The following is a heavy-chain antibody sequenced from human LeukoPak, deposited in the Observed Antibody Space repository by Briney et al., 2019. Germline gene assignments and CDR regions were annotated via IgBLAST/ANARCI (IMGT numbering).Heavy chain of an antibody. CDR3: AKDLLLSSSNGFDI. V-gene: IGHV3-23*01. Sequence: PGGSLRLSCAASGFTFNSYAMSWVRQAPGKGLEWVSTISGSGSSTYYADSVKGRFTISRDNSKNTLYLQINSLRAEDTAVYYCAKDLLLSSSNGFDIWGQGTMVTVSS. CDR2: ISGSGSST. CDR1: GFTFNSYA. J-gene: IGHJ3*02. D-gene: IGHD6-6*01.